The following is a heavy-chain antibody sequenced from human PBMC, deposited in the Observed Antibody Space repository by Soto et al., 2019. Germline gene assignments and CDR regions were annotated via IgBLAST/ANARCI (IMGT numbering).Heavy chain of an antibody. D-gene: IGHD3-22*01. J-gene: IGHJ4*02. Sequence: LRLSCAASGFTFSSYAMSWVRQAPGKGLEWVSAISGSGGSTYYADSVKGRFTISRDNSKNTLYLQMNSLRAEDTAVYYCAKDGSYDSSGYYLPNYFDYWGQGTLVTVSS. CDR1: GFTFSSYA. CDR3: AKDGSYDSSGYYLPNYFDY. V-gene: IGHV3-23*01. CDR2: ISGSGGST.